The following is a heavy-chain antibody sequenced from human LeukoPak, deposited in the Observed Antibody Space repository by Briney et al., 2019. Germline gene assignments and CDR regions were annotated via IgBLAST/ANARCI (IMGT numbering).Heavy chain of an antibody. Sequence: GSLRLSCEASGFTFSRYWMHWVRQAPGKGLVWVSRVNNDGSGTNYADSVKGRFIISRDNAKNTLYLQMSSLRAEDTAVYYCAKAFYSSGWLFDYWGQGTLVTVSS. D-gene: IGHD6-19*01. J-gene: IGHJ4*02. CDR2: VNNDGSGT. V-gene: IGHV3-74*01. CDR3: AKAFYSSGWLFDY. CDR1: GFTFSRYW.